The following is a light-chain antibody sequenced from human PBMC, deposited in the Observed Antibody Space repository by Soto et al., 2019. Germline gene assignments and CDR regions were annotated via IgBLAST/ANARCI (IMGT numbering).Light chain of an antibody. CDR2: GAS. J-gene: IGKJ1*01. V-gene: IGKV3-20*01. CDR3: QQYGGSVQT. CDR1: QSVGSNY. Sequence: EIVLTQFPGTLSLSPGERATLSCRASQSVGSNYLAWYQQRPGQPPNPLIFGASHRAPDIPDRFSGSGSGTDFTLTTSRLEPEDFAVYYCQQYGGSVQTFGQGTKVDIK.